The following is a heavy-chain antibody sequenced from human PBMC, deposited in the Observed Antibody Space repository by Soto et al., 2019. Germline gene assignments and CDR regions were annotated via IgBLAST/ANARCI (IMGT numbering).Heavy chain of an antibody. D-gene: IGHD3-22*01. CDR3: ARRIESSGLDVFDI. J-gene: IGHJ3*02. CDR1: GASINDYY. CDR2: IYDTGRT. Sequence: SETLSLTCTVSGASINDYYWSWIRQSPGKGLEWIAYIYDTGRTDSNPSLKSRVIISVDTSKNQFSLNLSSVTAADTAVYYCARRIESSGLDVFDIWGQGTMVTVSS. V-gene: IGHV4-59*08.